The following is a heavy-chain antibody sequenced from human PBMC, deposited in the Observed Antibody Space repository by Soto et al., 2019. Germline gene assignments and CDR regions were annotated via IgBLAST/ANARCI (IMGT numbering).Heavy chain of an antibody. CDR2: IYYSGST. J-gene: IGHJ4*02. Sequence: SETLSLTCTVSGGSISSYYWSWIRQPPGKGLEWIGYIYYSGSTNYNPSLKSRVTISVDTSKNQFSLKLSSVTAADTAVYYCARPGCTNGVCYFDYWGQGTLVTVSS. CDR1: GGSISSYY. D-gene: IGHD2-8*01. CDR3: ARPGCTNGVCYFDY. V-gene: IGHV4-59*12.